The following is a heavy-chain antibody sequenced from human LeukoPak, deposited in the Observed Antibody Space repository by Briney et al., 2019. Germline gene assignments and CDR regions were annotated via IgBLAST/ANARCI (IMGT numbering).Heavy chain of an antibody. D-gene: IGHD3-3*01. Sequence: ASVKVSCKASGYTFTGYYMHWVRQAPGQGLEWMGWINPNSGGTNYAQKFQGRVTMTRDTSISTAYMELSRLRSDDTAVYYCARNTIFGVVKPFNWFDPWGQGTLVTVSS. CDR3: ARNTIFGVVKPFNWFDP. CDR2: INPNSGGT. V-gene: IGHV1-2*02. J-gene: IGHJ5*02. CDR1: GYTFTGYY.